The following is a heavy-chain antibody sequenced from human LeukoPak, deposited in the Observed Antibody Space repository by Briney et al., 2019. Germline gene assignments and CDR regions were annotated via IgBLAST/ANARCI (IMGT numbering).Heavy chain of an antibody. J-gene: IGHJ5*02. CDR2: IYSGGST. V-gene: IGHV3-53*01. CDR3: ARDHPTPGIAVS. CDR1: GFTVSSNY. Sequence: GGSLRLSCAASGFTVSSNYMSWVRQAPGKGLEWVSVIYSGGSTYYADSVKGRFTISRDNSKNTLYLQMNSLRAEDTAVYYCARDHPTPGIAVSWGQGTLVTVSS. D-gene: IGHD6-19*01.